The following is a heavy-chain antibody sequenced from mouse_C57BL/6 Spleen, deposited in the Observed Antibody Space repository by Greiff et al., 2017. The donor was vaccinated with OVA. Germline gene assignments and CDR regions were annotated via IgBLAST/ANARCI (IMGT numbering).Heavy chain of an antibody. J-gene: IGHJ2*01. V-gene: IGHV5-9-1*02. D-gene: IGHD2-2*01. CDR1: GFTFSSYA. CDR3: TRRGVTNYFDY. Sequence: EVKLMESGEGLVKPGGSLKLSCAASGFTFSSYAMSWVRQTPEKRLEWVAYISSGGDYLYYADTVKGRFTISRDNARNTLYLQMSSLKSEDTAMYYCTRRGVTNYFDYWGQGTTLTVSS. CDR2: ISSGGDYL.